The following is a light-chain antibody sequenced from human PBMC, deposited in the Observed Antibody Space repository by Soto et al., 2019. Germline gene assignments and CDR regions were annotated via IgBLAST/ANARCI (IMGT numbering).Light chain of an antibody. Sequence: DIQMTQSPSSLPASVGYRVTITCLASQSIASYLNWYQQKPGKAPKLLIYAASRLQNGVPSRFSGSGSGTDFTLTITNLQPEDFASYYCQQSYSILWTFGQGTKV. V-gene: IGKV1-39*01. CDR3: QQSYSILWT. J-gene: IGKJ1*01. CDR1: QSIASY. CDR2: AAS.